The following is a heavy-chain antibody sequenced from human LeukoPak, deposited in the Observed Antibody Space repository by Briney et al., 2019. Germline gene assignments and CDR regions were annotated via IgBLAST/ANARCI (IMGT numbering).Heavy chain of an antibody. V-gene: IGHV5-10-1*01. D-gene: IGHD3-22*01. Sequence: GEFLMISSDSCGYSSSYYWITLGHQMPGKGLEWMGRIDPSDSYTNYSPSSQGHVTISVDKSISTAYLQWSSLKASDTAMYYCARHRDMSDSSGNFDHWGQGTLVTVSS. J-gene: IGHJ4*02. CDR3: ARHRDMSDSSGNFDH. CDR2: IDPSDSYT. CDR1: GYSSSYYW.